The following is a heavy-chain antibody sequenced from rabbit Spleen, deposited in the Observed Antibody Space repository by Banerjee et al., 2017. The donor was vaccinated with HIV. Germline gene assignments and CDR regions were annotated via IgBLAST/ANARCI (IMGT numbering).Heavy chain of an antibody. CDR2: INTATSKA. Sequence: QEQLVESGGGLVQPEGSLTLTCTASEFSFSSSYYICWVRQAPGKGLEWIACINTATSKAVCATWAKGRFTISRTSSTTVTLQMTSLTVADTATYFCARDTGSSFSSYGMDLWGPGTLVTV. V-gene: IGHV1S45*01. D-gene: IGHD8-1*01. CDR3: ARDTGSSFSSYGMDL. CDR1: EFSFSSSYY. J-gene: IGHJ6*01.